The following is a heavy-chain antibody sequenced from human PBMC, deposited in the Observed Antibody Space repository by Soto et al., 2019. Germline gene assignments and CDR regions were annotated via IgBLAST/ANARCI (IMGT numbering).Heavy chain of an antibody. D-gene: IGHD6-6*01. V-gene: IGHV3-30*18. CDR1: GFTFSSYG. Sequence: VGSLRLSCAASGFTFSSYGMHWVRQAPGKGLEWVAVISYDGSNKYYADSVKGRFTISRDNSKNTLYLQMNSLRAEDTAVYYCAKGPGGTYYSSSSRYYFDYWGQGTLVTVSS. CDR2: ISYDGSNK. J-gene: IGHJ4*02. CDR3: AKGPGGTYYSSSSRYYFDY.